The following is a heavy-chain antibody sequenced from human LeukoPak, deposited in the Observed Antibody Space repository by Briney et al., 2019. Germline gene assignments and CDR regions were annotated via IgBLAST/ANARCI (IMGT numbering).Heavy chain of an antibody. CDR3: ARDHTTLNAFDI. Sequence: SETLSLTCTVSGGSISSYYWSWIRQPPGKGLEWIGYFYYSGSTNYNPSLKSRVTISVDTSKNQFSLKLSSVTAADTAVYYCARDHTTLNAFDIWGQGTMVTVSS. CDR1: GGSISSYY. V-gene: IGHV4-59*01. D-gene: IGHD4-17*01. J-gene: IGHJ3*02. CDR2: FYYSGST.